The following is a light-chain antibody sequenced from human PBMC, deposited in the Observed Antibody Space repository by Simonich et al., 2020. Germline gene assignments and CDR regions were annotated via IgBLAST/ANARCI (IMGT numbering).Light chain of an antibody. CDR2: KAS. Sequence: DIQMTQSPSTLSASVGDRVTITCRASQSISSWLAWYQQNPGKAPKLLIYKASSLESWVPSRFSGSGSGTEFTLTISSLQPDDFATYYCQQYNSYSQTFGQGTKVEIK. CDR1: QSISSW. V-gene: IGKV1-5*03. J-gene: IGKJ1*01. CDR3: QQYNSYSQT.